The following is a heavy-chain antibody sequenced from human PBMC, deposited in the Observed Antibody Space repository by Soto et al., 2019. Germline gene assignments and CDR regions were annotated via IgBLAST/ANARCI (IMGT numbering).Heavy chain of an antibody. CDR1: GFTFSNAW. CDR2: IKSKTDGGTT. Sequence: EVQLVESGGGLVKPGGSLRLSCAASGFTFSNAWMSWVRQAPGKGLEWVGRIKSKTDGGTTDYAAPVKGRFTISRDDSKNTPYLQMNSLKTEDTAVYYCTTEYSSGWYDSWGQGTLVTVSS. J-gene: IGHJ4*02. D-gene: IGHD6-19*01. V-gene: IGHV3-15*01. CDR3: TTEYSSGWYDS.